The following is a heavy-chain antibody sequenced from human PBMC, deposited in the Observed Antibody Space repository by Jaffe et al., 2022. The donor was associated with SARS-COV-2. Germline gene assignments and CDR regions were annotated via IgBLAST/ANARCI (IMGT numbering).Heavy chain of an antibody. CDR3: ARTTKEGGSGSYYLQESGPQAYGMDV. J-gene: IGHJ6*02. D-gene: IGHD3-10*01. CDR1: GGSFSGYY. CDR2: INHSGST. Sequence: QVQLQQWGAGLLKPSETLSLTCAVYGGSFSGYYWSWIRQPPGKGLEWIGEINHSGSTNYNPSLKSRVTISVDTSKNQFSLKLSSVTAADTAVYYCARTTKEGGSGSYYLQESGPQAYGMDVWGQGTTVTVSS. V-gene: IGHV4-34*01.